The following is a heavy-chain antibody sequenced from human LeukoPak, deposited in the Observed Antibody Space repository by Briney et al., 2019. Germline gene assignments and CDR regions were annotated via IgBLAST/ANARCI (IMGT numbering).Heavy chain of an antibody. CDR1: GYTFTNFD. Sequence: ASMKVSCKASGYTFTNFDINWVRQATGQGLEWMGWMNPNTGNAGYAQKFQDRVTITWDASISTAYMDLSSLRSEDTAVYYCATLVDIARYDPTDYWGQGTLVTVFS. D-gene: IGHD5-12*01. V-gene: IGHV1-8*01. J-gene: IGHJ4*02. CDR3: ATLVDIARYDPTDY. CDR2: MNPNTGNA.